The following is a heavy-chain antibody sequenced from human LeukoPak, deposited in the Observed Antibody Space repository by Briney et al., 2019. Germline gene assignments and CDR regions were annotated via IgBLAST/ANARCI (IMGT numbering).Heavy chain of an antibody. CDR2: ISAQSGDT. V-gene: IGHV1-18*01. J-gene: IGHJ4*02. D-gene: IGHD6-19*01. CDR1: GYSFTSYG. CDR3: ARGSSGFYFLDY. Sequence: ASVKVSCKSSGYSFTSYGLSWVRQAPGQGLEWMGWISAQSGDTDYAQNLQGRATMTTDTSTSTAYLELRSLGSDDTAVYYCARGSSGFYFLDYWGLGTLVTVSS.